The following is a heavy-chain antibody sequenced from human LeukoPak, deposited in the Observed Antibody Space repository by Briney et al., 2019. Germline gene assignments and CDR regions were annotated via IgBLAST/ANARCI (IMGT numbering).Heavy chain of an antibody. CDR3: AREVSSSWYYFDY. D-gene: IGHD6-13*01. CDR1: GYTL. J-gene: IGHJ4*02. V-gene: IGHV1-46*01. Sequence: ASVKVSCKASGYTLHWVRQAPGQGLEWMGIINPSGGSTRYAQKFQGRVTMTRDTSTSTVYMELRSLRPEDTAVYYCAREVSSSWYYFDYWGQGTLVTVSS. CDR2: INPSGGST.